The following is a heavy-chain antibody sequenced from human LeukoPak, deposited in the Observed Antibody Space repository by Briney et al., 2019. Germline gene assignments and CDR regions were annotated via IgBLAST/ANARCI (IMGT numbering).Heavy chain of an antibody. D-gene: IGHD6-19*01. Sequence: SQTLSLTCTVSGGSISSGGYYWSWIRQHPGKGLEWIGYIYYSGSTYYNPSLKSRVTISVDTSKNQFSLKLSSVTAADTAVYYCARGGYSSGWYYFDYWGQGTLVTVSP. CDR2: IYYSGST. CDR1: GGSISSGGYY. V-gene: IGHV4-31*03. J-gene: IGHJ4*02. CDR3: ARGGYSSGWYYFDY.